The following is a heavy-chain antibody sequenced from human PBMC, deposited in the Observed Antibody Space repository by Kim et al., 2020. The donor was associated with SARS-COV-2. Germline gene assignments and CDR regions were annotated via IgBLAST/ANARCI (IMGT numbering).Heavy chain of an antibody. D-gene: IGHD2-15*01. CDR3: AKRTQGSLGFLGY. J-gene: IGHJ4*02. Sequence: GGSLRLSCAASGFTFGHYAIHWVRQAPGKGLEWVSLISGDGRDTYYADSVKGRFTISRDNSKNSLYLQMHSLRTEDTALYFCAKRTQGSLGFLGYWGQGTLVTVSS. V-gene: IGHV3-43*02. CDR1: GFTFGHYA. CDR2: ISGDGRDT.